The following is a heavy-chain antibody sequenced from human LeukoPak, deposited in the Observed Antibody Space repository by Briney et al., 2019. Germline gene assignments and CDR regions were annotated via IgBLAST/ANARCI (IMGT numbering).Heavy chain of an antibody. CDR2: IYYSGGT. J-gene: IGHJ5*02. CDR3: ARERGPNCNKDCLFDP. CDR1: GASISSYY. Sequence: SETLSLTCTVSGASISSYYWAWIRQPHGKGLEWIGYIYYSGGTYYNPSLKSRVIISLDTSKNQFSLNLNSATAADTAVYYCARERGPNCNKDCLFDPWGQGTLVTVSS. V-gene: IGHV4-59*01. D-gene: IGHD2/OR15-2a*01.